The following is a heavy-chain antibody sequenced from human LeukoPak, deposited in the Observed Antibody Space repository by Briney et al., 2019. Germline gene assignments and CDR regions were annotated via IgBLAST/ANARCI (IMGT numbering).Heavy chain of an antibody. CDR1: GYSITRGYH. CDR3: ARHVRATGGSRGVFYFDF. D-gene: IGHD6-13*01. Sequence: SETLSLTCVVSGYSITRGYHWAWIRQPPGKGLEWIGSVSHSGVTYYYPSLKSRVTLSVDTSKNQFSLGLVSVIAADTAVYYCARHVRATGGSRGVFYFDFWGQGTLVPVSS. V-gene: IGHV4-38-2*01. J-gene: IGHJ4*02. CDR2: VSHSGVT.